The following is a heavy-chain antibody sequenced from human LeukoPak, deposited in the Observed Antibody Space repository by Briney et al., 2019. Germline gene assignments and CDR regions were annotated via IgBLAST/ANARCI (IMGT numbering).Heavy chain of an antibody. CDR1: GGSFSGYY. D-gene: IGHD1-26*01. CDR3: ARAKGSGSYRTTRAYYFDY. V-gene: IGHV4-34*01. Sequence: SETLSLTCAVYGGSFSGYYWSWIRQPPGKGLEWIGEINHSGSTNYNPSLKSRVTISVGTSKNQFSLKLSSVTAADTAVYYCARAKGSGSYRTTRAYYFDYWGQGTLVTVSS. J-gene: IGHJ4*02. CDR2: INHSGST.